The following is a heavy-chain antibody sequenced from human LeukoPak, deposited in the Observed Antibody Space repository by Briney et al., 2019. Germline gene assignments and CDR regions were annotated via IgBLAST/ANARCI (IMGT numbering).Heavy chain of an antibody. D-gene: IGHD2-2*01. CDR1: GYSFTTYW. CDR3: LVSSNYYYYYVLDI. Sequence: GEPRNFSGQGSGYSFTTYWIGGARQKPGKGLDWMGIIYPVDSDTRYSPSFQGQVTISAGKSITSAYLQWSSLKASDTAMYDCLVSSNYYYYYVLDIRGQGTTVTVSS. V-gene: IGHV5-51*01. J-gene: IGHJ6*02. CDR2: IYPVDSDT.